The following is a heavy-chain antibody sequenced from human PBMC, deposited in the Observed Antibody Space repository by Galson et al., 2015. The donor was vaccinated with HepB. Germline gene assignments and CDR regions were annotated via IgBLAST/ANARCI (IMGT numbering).Heavy chain of an antibody. Sequence: SLRLSCAASGFTFSNAWMSWVRQAPGKGLEWVGRIKSKTDGGTTDYAAPVKGRFTMSRDDSKNTLDLQMNSLKTEDTAVYYCTTDRVYYGLDYWGQGTLVTVSP. CDR2: IKSKTDGGTT. CDR3: TTDRVYYGLDY. D-gene: IGHD3-10*01. CDR1: GFTFSNAW. J-gene: IGHJ4*02. V-gene: IGHV3-15*01.